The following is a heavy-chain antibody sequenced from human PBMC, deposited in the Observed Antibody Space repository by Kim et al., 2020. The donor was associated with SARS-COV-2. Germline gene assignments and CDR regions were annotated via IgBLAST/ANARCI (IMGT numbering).Heavy chain of an antibody. V-gene: IGHV4-31*03. J-gene: IGHJ4*02. CDR1: GGSISSGGYY. CDR3: ARGGYGSGPVKN. CDR2: IYYSGST. D-gene: IGHD3-10*01. Sequence: SETLSLTCTVSGGSISSGGYYWSWIRQHPGKGLEWIGYIYYSGSTYYNPSLKSRVTISVDTSKNQFSLKLSSVTAADTAVYYCARGGYGSGPVKNWGQGTLVTVSS.